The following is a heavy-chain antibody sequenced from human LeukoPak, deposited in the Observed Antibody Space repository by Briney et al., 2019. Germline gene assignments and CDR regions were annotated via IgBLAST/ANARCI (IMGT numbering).Heavy chain of an antibody. Sequence: SGGSLRLSCTASGFTFSSYEMNWVRQAPGKGLEWVSYIGSSGSALYYADSVKRRFTISRDNAKNSLYLQLNSLRAEDTAVYYCARVGPNWNNFDYWGQGTLVTVSS. V-gene: IGHV3-48*03. CDR2: IGSSGSAL. CDR3: ARVGPNWNNFDY. CDR1: GFTFSSYE. J-gene: IGHJ4*02. D-gene: IGHD1/OR15-1a*01.